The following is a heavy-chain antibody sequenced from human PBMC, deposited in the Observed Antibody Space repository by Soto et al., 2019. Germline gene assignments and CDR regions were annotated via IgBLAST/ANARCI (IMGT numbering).Heavy chain of an antibody. CDR1: GDSISSSVW. V-gene: IGHV4-4*02. Sequence: SETLSLTCAASGDSISSSVWWTWVRQPPGKGLEWIGEVFHTGNTNYNPSLKSRATMSVDKSTNEFSLKVTSVTAADTAIYYCARKAWVRFDYWGQGALVTVSS. D-gene: IGHD7-27*01. CDR2: VFHTGNT. J-gene: IGHJ4*02. CDR3: ARKAWVRFDY.